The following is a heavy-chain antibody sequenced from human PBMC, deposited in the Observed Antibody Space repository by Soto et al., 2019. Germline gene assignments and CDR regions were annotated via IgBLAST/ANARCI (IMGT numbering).Heavy chain of an antibody. J-gene: IGHJ6*02. D-gene: IGHD5-18*01. CDR3: ARATSDTTLVDFYYYGMDV. CDR2: MNPDSGNT. Sequence: ASVKVSCKASGYTFTNYDINWVRQAAGQGLEWMGWMNPDSGNTGYTQKFQGRVNMTRSTSMTTAYMELSGLRSEDTAVYYCARATSDTTLVDFYYYGMDVWGQGTTVTSP. CDR1: GYTFTNYD. V-gene: IGHV1-8*01.